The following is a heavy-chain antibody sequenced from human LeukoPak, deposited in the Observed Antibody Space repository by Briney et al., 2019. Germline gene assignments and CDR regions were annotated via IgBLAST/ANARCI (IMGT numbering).Heavy chain of an antibody. CDR2: ISSSGTTI. V-gene: IGHV3-11*04. CDR3: ARDPYYYDSSGPFTFDI. D-gene: IGHD3-22*01. CDR1: GFTFSDYY. J-gene: IGHJ3*02. Sequence: GGSLRLSCAASGFTFSDYYMSWIRQAPGKGLEWVSYISSSGTTIYYADSVKGRFTISRDNSKNTLYLQMNSLRAEDTAVYYCARDPYYYDSSGPFTFDIWGQGTMVTVSS.